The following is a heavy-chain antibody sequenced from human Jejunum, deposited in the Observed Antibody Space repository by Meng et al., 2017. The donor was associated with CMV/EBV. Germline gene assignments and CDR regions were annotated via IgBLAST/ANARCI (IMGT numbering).Heavy chain of an antibody. J-gene: IGHJ3*02. V-gene: IGHV3-74*01. D-gene: IGHD1-14*01. CDR2: INSGGSST. CDR1: EVTFSDYW. CDR3: ARGYISGGLDI. Sequence: SEVTFSDYWMPWVRRARGRGLVWVSRINSGGSSTSYADSVKGRFTISRDNAKNTLYVQMNSLRAEDTAVYYCARGYISGGLDIWGQGTMVTVSS.